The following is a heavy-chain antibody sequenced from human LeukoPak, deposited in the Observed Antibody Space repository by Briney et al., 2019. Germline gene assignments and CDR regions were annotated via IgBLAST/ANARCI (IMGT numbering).Heavy chain of an antibody. J-gene: IGHJ3*02. V-gene: IGHV3-30*04. Sequence: GGSLRLSCSASGFAFSNFAMHWVRQAPGKGLEWVAVVSYEGTIKYYTDSAKGRFTISRDNAKNSLYLQMNSLRAEDTAVYYCARSMAAAGSDAFDIWGQGTMVTVSS. CDR3: ARSMAAAGSDAFDI. CDR2: VSYEGTIK. D-gene: IGHD6-13*01. CDR1: GFAFSNFA.